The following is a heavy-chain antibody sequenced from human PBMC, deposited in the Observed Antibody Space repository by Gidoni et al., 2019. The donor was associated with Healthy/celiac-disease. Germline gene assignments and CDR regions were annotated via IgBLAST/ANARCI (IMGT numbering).Heavy chain of an antibody. CDR2: INPSGGST. V-gene: IGHV1-46*03. Sequence: QVQLVQSGAEVKKPGASVKVSCKASGYTFTSYYMHWVRQAPGQGLEWMGIINPSGGSTSYAQKFQGRVTMTRDTSTSTVYMELSSLRSEDTAVYYCARVLGVYDFWSGLGRSGFDYWGQGTLVTVSS. CDR1: GYTFTSYY. D-gene: IGHD3-3*01. J-gene: IGHJ4*02. CDR3: ARVLGVYDFWSGLGRSGFDY.